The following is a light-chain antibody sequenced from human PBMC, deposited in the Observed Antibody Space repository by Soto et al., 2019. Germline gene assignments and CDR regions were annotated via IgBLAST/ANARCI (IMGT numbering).Light chain of an antibody. Sequence: QSVLTQPDSVSGSPGQSITISCTGTSSDVGGYNYVSWYQQHPGKAPKLMIYDVSNRPSGVSNRFSGSKSGNTASLTISGLQAEDEADYYCSSYTNIDTRVFGTGTKVTVL. CDR1: SSDVGGYNY. CDR2: DVS. J-gene: IGLJ1*01. CDR3: SSYTNIDTRV. V-gene: IGLV2-14*03.